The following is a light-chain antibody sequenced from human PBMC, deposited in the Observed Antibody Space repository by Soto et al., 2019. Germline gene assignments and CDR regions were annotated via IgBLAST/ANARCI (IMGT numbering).Light chain of an antibody. CDR2: TAS. CDR3: QQSYNTPLT. V-gene: IGKV1-39*01. J-gene: IGKJ4*01. CDR1: QNIATY. Sequence: DSQMTQSPSSLSASVGDRVTITCRARQNIATYLKWYQQTPGKAPKLLIYTASTLQSGVPSRFSGSGSGTDFTLTISSLQPEDFATFYCQQSYNTPLTFGGGTKVEI.